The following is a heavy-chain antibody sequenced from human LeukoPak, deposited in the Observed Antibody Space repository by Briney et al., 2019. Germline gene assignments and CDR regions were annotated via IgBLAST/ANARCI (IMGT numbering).Heavy chain of an antibody. Sequence: PSETLSPTCTVSAVSITSYYWNWIRQPPGKGLEWIGYVHFSGRSLYNPSLKSRVTLSTDTSKNHITLDLNFVTAADTAVYYCARWGGGSLRAYDVWGQGTMATVSS. CDR2: VHFSGRS. V-gene: IGHV4-59*01. CDR3: ARWGGGSLRAYDV. D-gene: IGHD2-15*01. J-gene: IGHJ3*01. CDR1: AVSITSYY.